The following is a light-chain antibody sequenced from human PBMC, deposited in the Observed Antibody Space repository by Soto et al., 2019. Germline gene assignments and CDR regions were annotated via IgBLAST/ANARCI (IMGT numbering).Light chain of an antibody. J-gene: IGKJ4*01. CDR2: DAS. V-gene: IGKV1-33*01. Sequence: DIQMTQSPSFLSASVGDRVTITCQASQDITTSLNWYQQKPGKAPKLLMYDASNLETGVPSRYSGSGSGTDFTFTISSLQAKDIATYYCQQYDNLPLSFGGGTKVEIK. CDR1: QDITTS. CDR3: QQYDNLPLS.